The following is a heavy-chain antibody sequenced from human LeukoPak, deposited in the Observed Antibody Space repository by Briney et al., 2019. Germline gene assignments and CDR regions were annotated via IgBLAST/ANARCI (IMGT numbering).Heavy chain of an antibody. D-gene: IGHD2-2*01. CDR1: GGSISSSSYY. V-gene: IGHV4-39*01. Sequence: SETLSLTCTVSGGSISSSSYYWGWIRQPPGKGLEWIGSIYYSGSTYYNPSLKSRVTISVDTSKNQFSLKLSSVTAADTAVYYCARQLGYCSSTSCYADEVDYWGQGTLVTVSS. CDR3: ARQLGYCSSTSCYADEVDY. CDR2: IYYSGST. J-gene: IGHJ4*02.